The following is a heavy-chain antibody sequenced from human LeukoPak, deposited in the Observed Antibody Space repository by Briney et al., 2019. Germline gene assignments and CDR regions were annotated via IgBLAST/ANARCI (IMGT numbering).Heavy chain of an antibody. V-gene: IGHV3-21*01. J-gene: IGHJ4*02. Sequence: GGSLRLSCAAPGFTFSSYSMNWVRQAPGKGLEWVSSISSSSSYIYYADSVKGRFTISRDNAKNSLYLQMNSLRAEDTAVYYCARGGGDYGFDYWGQGTLVTVSS. CDR3: ARGGGDYGFDY. D-gene: IGHD4-17*01. CDR1: GFTFSSYS. CDR2: ISSSSSYI.